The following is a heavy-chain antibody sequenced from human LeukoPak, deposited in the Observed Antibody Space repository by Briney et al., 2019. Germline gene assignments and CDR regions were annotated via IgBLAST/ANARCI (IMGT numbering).Heavy chain of an antibody. CDR3: ARDSHYYDSSGYFQGFDY. CDR1: GDSISSGDYH. Sequence: SQTLSLTCIVSGDSISSGDYHWSSIRQPPGKGLDWIGYIYYSGSTYYNPSLKSRVTISVDTSKNQFSLKLSSVTASDTAVSYCARDSHYYDSSGYFQGFDYWGQGTLVTVSS. CDR2: IYYSGST. V-gene: IGHV4-30-4*08. J-gene: IGHJ4*02. D-gene: IGHD3-22*01.